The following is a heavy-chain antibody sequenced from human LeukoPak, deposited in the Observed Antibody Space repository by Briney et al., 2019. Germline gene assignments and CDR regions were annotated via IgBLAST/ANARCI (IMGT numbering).Heavy chain of an antibody. D-gene: IGHD3-22*01. J-gene: IGHJ4*02. CDR3: AHSQNYYESSGYYSSFDY. CDR2: IYWDDAK. CDR1: GFSLRTTGVG. Sequence: GPTLVKPTQTLTLTCTFSGFSLRTTGVGVGWIRQPPGKALEWLALIYWDDAKRYSPSLKRRLTITKDTSKNQVVLTMTNMDPMDKATYFCAHSQNYYESSGYYSSFDYWGQGTLVTVSS. V-gene: IGHV2-5*02.